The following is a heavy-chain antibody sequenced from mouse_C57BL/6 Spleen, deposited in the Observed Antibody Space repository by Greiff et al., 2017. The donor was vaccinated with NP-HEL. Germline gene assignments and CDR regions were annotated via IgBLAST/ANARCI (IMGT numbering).Heavy chain of an antibody. CDR2: IRSKSNNYAT. CDR1: GFSFNTYA. CDR3: VRHHYYGSSYWYFDV. Sequence: DVMLVESGGGLVQPKGSLKLSCAASGFSFNTYAMNWVRQAPGKGLEWVARIRSKSNNYATYYADSVKDRFTISRDDSESMLYLQMNNLKTEDTAMYYCVRHHYYGSSYWYFDVWGTGTTVTVSS. J-gene: IGHJ1*03. V-gene: IGHV10-1*01. D-gene: IGHD1-1*01.